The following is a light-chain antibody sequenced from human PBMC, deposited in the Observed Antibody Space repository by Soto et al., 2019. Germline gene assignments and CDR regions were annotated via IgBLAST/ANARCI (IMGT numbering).Light chain of an antibody. J-gene: IGKJ5*01. Sequence: EIVLTQSPVTLSLSPGERATLSCRASQSVGSYLAWYQQKPGQXPRXXIYDASNRATGIPARFSGSGSGTDLTLTISSLEPEDFEVYYCQQRKNWQVTFGQGTRLEIK. CDR1: QSVGSY. CDR2: DAS. CDR3: QQRKNWQVT. V-gene: IGKV3-11*01.